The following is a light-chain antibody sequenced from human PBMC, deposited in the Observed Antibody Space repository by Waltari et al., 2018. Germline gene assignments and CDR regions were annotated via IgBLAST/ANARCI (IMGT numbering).Light chain of an antibody. CDR3: QQYYSTPRT. CDR1: QSVLYSSNNKNY. V-gene: IGKV4-1*01. Sequence: DIVMTHSPDSLAVSLGARATINCNSSQSVLYSSNNKNYLAWYQQKPGQPPKLLIYWASTRESGVPDRFSGSGSGTDFTLTISSLQAEDVAVYYCQQYYSTPRTFGQGTKVEIK. J-gene: IGKJ1*01. CDR2: WAS.